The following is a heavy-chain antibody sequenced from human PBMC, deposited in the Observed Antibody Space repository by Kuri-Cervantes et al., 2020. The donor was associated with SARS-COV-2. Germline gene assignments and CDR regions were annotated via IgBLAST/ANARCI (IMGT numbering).Heavy chain of an antibody. Sequence: GGSLRLSCAASGFTFSGSAMHWVRQASGKGLEWVGRIRSKANSYATAYAASAKGRFTISRDDSKNTAYLQMNSLKTEDTAVYYCTRRGPPLWYFDLWGRGTLVTVSS. J-gene: IGHJ2*01. D-gene: IGHD3-16*01. V-gene: IGHV3-73*01. CDR1: GFTFSGSA. CDR3: TRRGPPLWYFDL. CDR2: IRSKANSYAT.